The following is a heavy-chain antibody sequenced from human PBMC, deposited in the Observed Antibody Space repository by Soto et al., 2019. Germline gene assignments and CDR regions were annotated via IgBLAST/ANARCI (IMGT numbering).Heavy chain of an antibody. Sequence: GGSLRLSCAASGFTFSSYSMNWVRQAPGKGLEWVSSISSSSSYIYYADSVKGRFPIARDNAKNSLYLQMNSLRAEDTAVYYWARGRGIVVVVAANDACDIWGQGTMVTVSS. V-gene: IGHV3-21*01. J-gene: IGHJ3*02. CDR1: GFTFSSYS. CDR3: ARGRGIVVVVAANDACDI. D-gene: IGHD2-15*01. CDR2: ISSSSSYI.